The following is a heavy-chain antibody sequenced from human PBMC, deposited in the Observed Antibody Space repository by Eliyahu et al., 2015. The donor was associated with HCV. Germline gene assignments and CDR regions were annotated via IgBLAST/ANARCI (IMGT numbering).Heavy chain of an antibody. CDR2: IYYSGST. J-gene: IGHJ4*02. Sequence: QVQLQESGPGLVKPSETLSLTCTXXXGXISXXYWNWXRQPPGKGLEWIGYIYYSGSTNYNPSLKSRVTISVDTSKNQFSLKLSSVTAADTAVYYCARDGRVVAEGFDYWGRGTLVTVSS. V-gene: IGHV4-59*01. CDR1: XGXISXXY. CDR3: ARDGRVVAEGFDY. D-gene: IGHD2-15*01.